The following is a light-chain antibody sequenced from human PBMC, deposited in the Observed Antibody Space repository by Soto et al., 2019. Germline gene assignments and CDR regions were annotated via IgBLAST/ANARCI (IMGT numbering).Light chain of an antibody. V-gene: IGKV3D-15*01. CDR2: GAS. Sequence: EIVLTQSPGTLSLSPGERATLSCRASQSVSSHLAWYQQRPGQAPRLLIYGASSRATGIPDRFSGSGTGTDFTLTISDVQPEDSAVYYCQQYNSWLWTFGQGTKVDIK. CDR1: QSVSSH. J-gene: IGKJ1*01. CDR3: QQYNSWLWT.